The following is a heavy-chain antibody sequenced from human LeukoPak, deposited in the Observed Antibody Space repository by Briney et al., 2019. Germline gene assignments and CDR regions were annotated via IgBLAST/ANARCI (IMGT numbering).Heavy chain of an antibody. CDR3: ARDIPEAANLDY. J-gene: IGHJ4*02. CDR2: INQDGSVK. CDR1: GFTFSSYW. V-gene: IGHV3-7*05. D-gene: IGHD6-19*01. Sequence: AGSLRLSCEASGFTFSSYWMSWVRQAPGKGLQWVDNINQDGSVKYYVDSVKGRFSISRDNAKNSLFLQMNSLRAEDTALYYCARDIPEAANLDYWGQGTLATVSS.